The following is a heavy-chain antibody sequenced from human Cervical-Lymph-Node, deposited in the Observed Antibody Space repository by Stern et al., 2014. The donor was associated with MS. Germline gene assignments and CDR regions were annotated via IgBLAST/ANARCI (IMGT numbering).Heavy chain of an antibody. CDR2: IYTNGRT. J-gene: IGHJ1*01. D-gene: IGHD2-2*01. CDR3: ARGVGYCSSTSCYADFKH. V-gene: IGHV4-61*02. CDR1: GDSISSGDYY. Sequence: VQLVESGPGLVKPSQTLSLTCTVSGDSISSGDYYWNWIRQPAGKGLEWIGRIYTNGRTDYNPSLKSRITISLDTSKNQLSLKLGFVTAADTAVYYCARGVGYCSSTSCYADFKHWGQGTLVTVSS.